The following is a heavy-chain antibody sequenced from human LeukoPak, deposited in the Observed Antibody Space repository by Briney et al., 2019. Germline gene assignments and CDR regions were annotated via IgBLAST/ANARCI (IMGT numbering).Heavy chain of an antibody. Sequence: AGGSLRLSCAASGFTVSSNYMSWVRQAPGKGLEWVSVIYSGGSTYYADSVKGRFTISRDNSKNTLYLQMSSLRAEDTAVYYCARDLVGITCRWGQGTLVTVSS. CDR3: ARDLVGITCR. D-gene: IGHD6-6*01. CDR1: GFTVSSNY. J-gene: IGHJ4*02. CDR2: IYSGGST. V-gene: IGHV3-53*01.